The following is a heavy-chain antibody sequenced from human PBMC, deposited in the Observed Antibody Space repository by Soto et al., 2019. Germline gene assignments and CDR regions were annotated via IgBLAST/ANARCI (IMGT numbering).Heavy chain of an antibody. V-gene: IGHV3-64D*08. CDR1: GFTFSSYA. J-gene: IGHJ3*02. CDR3: VKDHSSAYDFWSGYYLTAFDI. CDR2: ISSNGGST. Sequence: HPGGSLRLSCSASGFTFSSYAMHWVRQAPGKGLEYVSAISSNGGSTYYADSVKGRFTISRDNSKNTLYLQMSSLRAEDTAVYYCVKDHSSAYDFWSGYYLTAFDIWGQGTMVTVSS. D-gene: IGHD3-3*01.